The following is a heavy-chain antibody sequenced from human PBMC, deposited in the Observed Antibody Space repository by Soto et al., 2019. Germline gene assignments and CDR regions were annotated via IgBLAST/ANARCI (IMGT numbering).Heavy chain of an antibody. CDR2: TSYDGSKE. D-gene: IGHD5-12*01. CDR1: GFTFSNYF. Sequence: PGGSLRLSCAASGFTFSNYFMHWVRQAPGKGLEWVALTSYDGSKEYYADSVKGRFTISRDNSKNTLYLQMNSLRTDDTAVYYCAKAQGYSGPRGRPNGNAMDVWGQGTTVTVSS. J-gene: IGHJ6*02. V-gene: IGHV3-30*18. CDR3: AKAQGYSGPRGRPNGNAMDV.